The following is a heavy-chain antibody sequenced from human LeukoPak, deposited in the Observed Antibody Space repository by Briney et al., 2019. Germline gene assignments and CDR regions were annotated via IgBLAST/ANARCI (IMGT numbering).Heavy chain of an antibody. J-gene: IGHJ4*02. Sequence: PSETLSLTCTVSGGSTSSYYWNWIRQPPGKGLEWIGYIHNSGSTNNNPSLKSRVTISVDTSKKQFSLKLSSVTAADTAVYYCARETPYGSGSYPFDYWGQGILVTVSS. CDR3: ARETPYGSGSYPFDY. V-gene: IGHV4-59*01. CDR2: IHNSGST. D-gene: IGHD3-10*01. CDR1: GGSTSSYY.